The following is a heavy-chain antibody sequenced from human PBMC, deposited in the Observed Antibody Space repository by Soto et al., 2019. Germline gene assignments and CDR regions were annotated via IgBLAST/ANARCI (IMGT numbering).Heavy chain of an antibody. D-gene: IGHD6-6*01. V-gene: IGHV4-38-2*02. J-gene: IGHJ6*02. Sequence: SETLSLTCAVSGYSISSGYYWGWIRQPPGKGLEWIGSIYHSGSTYYNPSLKSRVTISVDTSKNQFSLKLSSVTAADTAVYYCARDQGRLVKGDYYYYYGMDVWGQGTTVTVSS. CDR1: GYSISSGYY. CDR2: IYHSGST. CDR3: ARDQGRLVKGDYYYYYGMDV.